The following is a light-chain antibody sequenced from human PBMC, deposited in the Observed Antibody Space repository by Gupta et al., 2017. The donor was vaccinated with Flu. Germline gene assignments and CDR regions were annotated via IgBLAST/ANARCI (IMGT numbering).Light chain of an antibody. J-gene: IGKJ1*01. V-gene: IGKV1-5*03. Sequence: PSTLSASVGDRVTITCRARQNINKWLAWYQQKPGKAPILLIYMASKLDTGIPSRFSGSGSGTKFTLTISSLQPDDFATYYCRQYNNPPWTFGQGTMVEI. CDR3: RQYNNPPWT. CDR2: MAS. CDR1: QNINKW.